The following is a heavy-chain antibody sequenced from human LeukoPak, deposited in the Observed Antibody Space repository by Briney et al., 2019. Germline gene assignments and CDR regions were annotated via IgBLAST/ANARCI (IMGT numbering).Heavy chain of an antibody. D-gene: IGHD3-3*01. V-gene: IGHV1-8*01. CDR3: ARELRGYYYYYMDV. J-gene: IGHJ6*03. CDR2: MNPNSGNT. CDR1: GYTFTSYD. Sequence: ASVKVSCKASGYTFTSYDINWVRQATGQGLEWMGWMNPNSGNTGYAQKFQGRVTMTRNTSISTAYMELSSLRSEDTAVYYCARELRGYYYYYMDVWGKGTTVTISS.